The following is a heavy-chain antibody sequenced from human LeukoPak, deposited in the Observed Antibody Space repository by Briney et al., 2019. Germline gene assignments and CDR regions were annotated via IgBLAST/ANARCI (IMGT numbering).Heavy chain of an antibody. CDR3: ARASAVVAASFSGYYYYMDV. CDR2: ISSGSSFM. J-gene: IGHJ6*03. CDR1: GSTFSSPA. Sequence: GGSLRLSCAASGSTFSSPAMSWVRQAPGKGLEWVSSISSGSSFMYYADSVKGRFTISRDNAKNSLYLQMNSLRAKDTALYYCARASAVVAASFSGYYYYMDVWGKGTTVTVSS. V-gene: IGHV3-21*01. D-gene: IGHD2-15*01.